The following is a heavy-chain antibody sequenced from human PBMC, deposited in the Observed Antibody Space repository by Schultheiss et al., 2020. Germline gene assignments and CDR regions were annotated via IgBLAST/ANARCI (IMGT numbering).Heavy chain of an antibody. Sequence: GESLKISCAASGFTFSSYTMNWVRQAPGKGLEWVSYITTTGSIYYADSVRGRFTVSRDNAKNSLYLQMNSLRDEDSAIYYCARVRGGWWLDYWGQGTLVNVYS. J-gene: IGHJ4*02. D-gene: IGHD6-19*01. CDR1: GFTFSSYT. V-gene: IGHV3-48*02. CDR2: ITTTGSI. CDR3: ARVRGGWWLDY.